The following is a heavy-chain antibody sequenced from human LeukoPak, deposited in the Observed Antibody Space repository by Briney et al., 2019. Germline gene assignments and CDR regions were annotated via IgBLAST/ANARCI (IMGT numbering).Heavy chain of an antibody. D-gene: IGHD2-15*01. J-gene: IGHJ2*01. CDR2: IRYDGSNK. V-gene: IGHV3-30*02. CDR1: GFTFNNYG. CDR3: AKLLYWYIDL. Sequence: PGGSLRLSCAASGFTFNNYGMHWVRQAPGKGLEWVAFIRYDGSNKYYADSVKGRFTISRDNFKNTLYLQMNSLRAEDTAVYYCAKLLYWYIDLWGRGTLVTVSS.